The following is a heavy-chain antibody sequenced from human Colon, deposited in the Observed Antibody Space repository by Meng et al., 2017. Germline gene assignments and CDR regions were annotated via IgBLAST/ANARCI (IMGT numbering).Heavy chain of an antibody. D-gene: IGHD4-23*01. Sequence: QAPVQEVGPGLVRPSETLSPACSVFGASVSVNSYWSWVRQPPGRGLEWIGQIDHRGSAYYRPSLNSRVTMSLDKSRNQFSLRLTSVTAADTAVYYCARHGGYYQDFWGQGTLVTVSS. CDR1: GASVSVNSY. J-gene: IGHJ4*02. V-gene: IGHV4-4*02. CDR2: IDHRGSA. CDR3: ARHGGYYQDF.